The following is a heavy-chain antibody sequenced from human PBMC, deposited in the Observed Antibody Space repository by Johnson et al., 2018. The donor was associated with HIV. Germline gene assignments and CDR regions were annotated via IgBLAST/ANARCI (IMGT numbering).Heavy chain of an antibody. CDR3: ITIFGVVGKADDAFDI. Sequence: VQLVESGGGLVKPGGSLRLSCAASGFTFSNAWMSWVRQAPGKGLEWVGRIKSKTDGGTTDYAAPVKGRFTISRDDSKNTLYLQMNSLKTEDTAVGGCITIFGVVGKADDAFDIWGQGTMVTVSS. J-gene: IGHJ3*02. D-gene: IGHD3-3*01. CDR2: IKSKTDGGTT. CDR1: GFTFSNAW. V-gene: IGHV3-15*01.